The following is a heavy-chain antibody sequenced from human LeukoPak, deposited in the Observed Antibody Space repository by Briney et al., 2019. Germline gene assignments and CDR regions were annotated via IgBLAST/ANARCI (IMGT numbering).Heavy chain of an antibody. D-gene: IGHD3-10*01. J-gene: IGHJ3*02. Sequence: GGSLRLSCAASGFTFSSYSMNLVRQAPGKGLEWVSYISSSSSTIYYADSVKGRFTISRDNAKNSLYLQMNSLRAEDTAVYYCARDMPYGSGSFYDAFDIWGQGTMVTVSS. CDR3: ARDMPYGSGSFYDAFDI. V-gene: IGHV3-48*01. CDR1: GFTFSSYS. CDR2: ISSSSSTI.